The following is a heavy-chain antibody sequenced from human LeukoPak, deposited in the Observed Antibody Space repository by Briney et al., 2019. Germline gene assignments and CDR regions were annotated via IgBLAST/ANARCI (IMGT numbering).Heavy chain of an antibody. D-gene: IGHD3-3*01. Sequence: PGGSLRLSCAASGFTFSSYGMHWVRQAPGKGLEWVAFIRYDGSNKYYADSVKGRFTISRDKSKNTLYLQMNSLRAEDTAVYYCAKDPGYDFWSGYSFDYWGQGTLVTVSS. J-gene: IGHJ4*02. CDR3: AKDPGYDFWSGYSFDY. V-gene: IGHV3-30*02. CDR1: GFTFSSYG. CDR2: IRYDGSNK.